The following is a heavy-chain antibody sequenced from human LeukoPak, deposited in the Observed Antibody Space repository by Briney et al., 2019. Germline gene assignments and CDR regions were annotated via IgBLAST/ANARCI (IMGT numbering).Heavy chain of an antibody. CDR3: TRWDCTTTGCYPFDY. V-gene: IGHV3-73*01. CDR2: IRDKANSYAT. Sequence: GGSLRLSCAASGFTFSGSAIHWVRQASGKGLEWVGRIRDKANSYATAYIASVKGRFTISRDDSKNTAYLQMSSLKTEDTAAYYCTRWDCTTTGCYPFDYWGQGTLVTVSS. CDR1: GFTFSGSA. D-gene: IGHD2-2*01. J-gene: IGHJ4*02.